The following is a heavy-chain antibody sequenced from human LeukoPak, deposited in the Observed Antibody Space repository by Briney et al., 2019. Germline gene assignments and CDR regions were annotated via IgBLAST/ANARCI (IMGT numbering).Heavy chain of an antibody. CDR1: GGSFSGYY. CDR2: INHSGST. CDR3: ARGAHYYGSGSYLY. J-gene: IGHJ4*02. V-gene: IGHV4-34*01. D-gene: IGHD3-10*01. Sequence: PSETPSLTCAVYGGSFSGYYWSWIRQPPGKGLEWIGEINHSGSTNYNPSLKSRVTISVDTSKNQFSLKLSSVTAADTAVYYCARGAHYYGSGSYLYWGQGTLVTVSS.